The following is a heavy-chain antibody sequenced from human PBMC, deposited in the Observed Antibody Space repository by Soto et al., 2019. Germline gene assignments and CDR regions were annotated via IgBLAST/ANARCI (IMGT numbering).Heavy chain of an antibody. V-gene: IGHV4-30-4*01. CDR3: ARGRHDAFDI. Sequence: SETLSLTCTVSGGSIRSGDYYWSWIRQPPGKGLEWIGYIYYSGSTYYNPSLKSRVTISVDTSKNQFSLKLSSVTAADTAVYYCARGRHDAFDIWGQGTMVTVSS. CDR1: GGSIRSGDYY. J-gene: IGHJ3*02. CDR2: IYYSGST.